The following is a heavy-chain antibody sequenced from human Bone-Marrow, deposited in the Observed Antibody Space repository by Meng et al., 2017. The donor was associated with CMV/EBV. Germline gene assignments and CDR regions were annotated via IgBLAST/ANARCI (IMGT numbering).Heavy chain of an antibody. CDR1: GFTVSSNY. D-gene: IGHD2-2*01. J-gene: IGHJ3*02. Sequence: GESLKISCAASGFTVSSNYMSWVRQAPGKGLEWVSVIYSGGSTYYADSVKGRFTISRDNSKNTLYLQMNSLRAEDTAVYYCAKDTQGRVVPARDAFDIWGQGTMVTVSS. CDR2: IYSGGST. V-gene: IGHV3-53*01. CDR3: AKDTQGRVVPARDAFDI.